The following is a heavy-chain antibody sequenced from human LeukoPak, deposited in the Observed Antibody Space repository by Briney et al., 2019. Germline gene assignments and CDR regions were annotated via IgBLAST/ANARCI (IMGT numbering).Heavy chain of an antibody. Sequence: GGSLRLSCAVSGITLSNYGMSWVRQAPGKGLEWVAGISGSGGGTNYADSVKGRFTISRDNARNTLYLQMNSLRVEHTAAYFCAKRGVVIRVILVGFHKEAYYFDSWGQGALVTVSS. J-gene: IGHJ4*02. D-gene: IGHD3-22*01. V-gene: IGHV3-23*01. CDR1: GITLSNYG. CDR2: ISGSGGGT. CDR3: AKRGVVIRVILVGFHKEAYYFDS.